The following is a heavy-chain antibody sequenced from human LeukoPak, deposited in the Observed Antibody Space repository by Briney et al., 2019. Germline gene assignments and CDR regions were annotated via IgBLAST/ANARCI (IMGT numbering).Heavy chain of an antibody. V-gene: IGHV4-59*08. J-gene: IGHJ3*02. CDR2: IYYSGST. CDR1: GGSISGYY. D-gene: IGHD5-18*01. CDR3: ARRQLWPLGDAFDI. Sequence: SETLSLTCTVSGGSISGYYGSWIRQPPGKGLEWIGYIYYSGSTNYNPSLKSRVTISVDTSKNQFSLKLSSVTAADTAVYYCARRQLWPLGDAFDIWGQGTMVTVSS.